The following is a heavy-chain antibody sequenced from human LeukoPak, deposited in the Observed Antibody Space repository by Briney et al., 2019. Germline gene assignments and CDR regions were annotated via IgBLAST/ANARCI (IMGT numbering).Heavy chain of an antibody. V-gene: IGHV1-2*02. D-gene: IGHD4-17*01. Sequence: GASVKVSCKASGYTFTGYYMHWVRQAPGQGLEWMGWINPNSGGTNYAQKFQGRVTMTRDTSTSTAYMELTRLRSDDTAGYYCARDNGDYWFDYWGQGTLVTVSS. CDR2: INPNSGGT. CDR3: ARDNGDYWFDY. CDR1: GYTFTGYY. J-gene: IGHJ4*02.